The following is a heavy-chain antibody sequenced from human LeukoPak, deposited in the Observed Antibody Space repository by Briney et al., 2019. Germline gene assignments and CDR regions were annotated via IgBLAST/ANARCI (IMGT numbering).Heavy chain of an antibody. CDR1: GFTFSDYW. CDR2: IKHDGSEK. J-gene: IGHJ4*02. V-gene: IGHV3-7*01. CDR3: ATLSVVVVPAELN. D-gene: IGHD2-15*01. Sequence: GGSLRLSCAASGFTFSDYWMSWVRQSPGKGLEWVANIKHDGSEKYYVDSVKGRFTISRDNAKNSLYLQMNSLRAEDTAVYSCATLSVVVVPAELNWGQGTLVTVSS.